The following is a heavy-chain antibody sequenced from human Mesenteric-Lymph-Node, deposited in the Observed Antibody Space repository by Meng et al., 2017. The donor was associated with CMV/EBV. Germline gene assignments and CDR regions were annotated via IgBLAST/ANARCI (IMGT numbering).Heavy chain of an antibody. CDR2: ISSSSSYI. CDR1: GFTFSDYT. J-gene: IGHJ5*02. CDR3: ARAFSSSPGQNWFDP. V-gene: IGHV3-21*01. Sequence: GGSLRLSCAASGFTFSDYTMNWVRQAPGKGLEWVSSISSSSSYIYYADSVKGRFTISRDNAKNSLYLQMNSLRAEDTAVYYCARAFSSSPGQNWFDPWGQGTLVTVSS. D-gene: IGHD6-6*01.